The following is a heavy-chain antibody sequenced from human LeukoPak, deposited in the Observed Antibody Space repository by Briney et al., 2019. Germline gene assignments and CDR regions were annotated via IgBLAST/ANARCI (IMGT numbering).Heavy chain of an antibody. J-gene: IGHJ4*02. Sequence: ASVRVSCTVSGYTLTDLSIHWVRQTPGKGLEWMGGFDPEDGEIIYARKSQGRVTMTEDTSTDTAYMELSSLRSEDTAVYYCATVDCSGGSCSVGYFDYWGQATLVTVSS. CDR3: ATVDCSGGSCSVGYFDY. CDR1: GYTLTDLS. CDR2: FDPEDGEI. D-gene: IGHD2-15*01. V-gene: IGHV1-24*01.